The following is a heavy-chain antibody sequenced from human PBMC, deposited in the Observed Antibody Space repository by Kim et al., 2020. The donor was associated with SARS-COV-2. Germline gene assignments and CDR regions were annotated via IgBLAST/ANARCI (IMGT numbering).Heavy chain of an antibody. D-gene: IGHD3-10*01. CDR3: ARVGDVFDY. CDR1: GYTFTSYA. CDR2: INAGNGNT. V-gene: IGHV1-3*01. Sequence: ASVKVSCKASGYTFTSYAIHWVRQAPGQRLEWMGWINAGNGNTKNSQKFQGRVTITRDTSASTAYMELSSLRSEDTAVYYCARVGDVFDYWGQGTLVTVSS. J-gene: IGHJ4*02.